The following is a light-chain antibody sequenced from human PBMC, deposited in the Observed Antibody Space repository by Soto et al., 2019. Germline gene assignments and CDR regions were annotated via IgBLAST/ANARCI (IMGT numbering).Light chain of an antibody. CDR3: QQYGSSPRT. V-gene: IGKV3-20*01. Sequence: EIVLTQSPGTLSLSPGERATLSCRASQSVSSSYLAWYQQKPGQAPRLLIYGASSRATGIPDRFSGSGSGTDFTVTISRLEPEDFAVYYCQQYGSSPRTFGQGTKV. CDR1: QSVSSSY. J-gene: IGKJ1*01. CDR2: GAS.